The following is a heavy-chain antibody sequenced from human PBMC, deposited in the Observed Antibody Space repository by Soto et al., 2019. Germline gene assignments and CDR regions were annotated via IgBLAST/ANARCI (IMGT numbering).Heavy chain of an antibody. D-gene: IGHD6-19*01. J-gene: IGHJ6*02. CDR1: GFTFSSYG. CDR3: ARDGPGWYSFAYYYGMDV. CDR2: IWYDGSNK. Sequence: WGSLRLSCAASGFTFSSYGMHWVRQAPGKGLEWVAVIWYDGSNKYYADSVKGRFTISRDNSKNTLYLQMNSLRAEDTAVYYCARDGPGWYSFAYYYGMDVWGQGTTVTVSS. V-gene: IGHV3-33*01.